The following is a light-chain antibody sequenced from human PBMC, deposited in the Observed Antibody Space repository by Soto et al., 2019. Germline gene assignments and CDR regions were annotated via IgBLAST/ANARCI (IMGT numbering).Light chain of an antibody. CDR2: EVS. J-gene: IGKJ5*01. CDR3: MQSTQLPPT. CDR1: QSLLHITGETF. V-gene: IGKV2D-29*02. Sequence: DVAMTQTPLSLSVAPGQPASISCESSQSLLHITGETFLFWYLQKPGQSPQLXXYEVSTRVSGVPDRFSGSGSGTDFTLEISRVETDDVGIYYGMQSTQLPPTFGQGTRLEIK.